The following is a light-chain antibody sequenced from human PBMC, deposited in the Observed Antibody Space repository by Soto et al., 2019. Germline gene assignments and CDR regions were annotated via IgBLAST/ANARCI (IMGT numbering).Light chain of an antibody. CDR1: QGVXNY. CDR3: QQLKSDPRT. J-gene: IGKJ4*01. CDR2: PAS. Sequence: IRVTHWASSLSASVGDSVTIACRASQGVXNYFVWYERKPGKAPKILXAPASTLQRGGPSRLSGSGSETDFTLTISSLQPEDFANYYFQQLKSDPRTFGGGTKVDIK. V-gene: IGKV1-9*01.